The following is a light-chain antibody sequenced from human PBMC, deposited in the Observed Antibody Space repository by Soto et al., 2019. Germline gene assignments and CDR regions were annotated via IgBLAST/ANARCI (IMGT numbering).Light chain of an antibody. V-gene: IGKV3-11*01. CDR1: QSISRY. J-gene: IGKJ5*01. CDR3: QQRSNWLRT. Sequence: EPVLTQSPAILSLSAGARAALFCRASQSISRYLAWYQQKPGQAPRLLIYDASNRDTGIPDRFSGSGSGTDFTLTISSLEPEDCAVYYCQQRSNWLRTFGQGTRLEIK. CDR2: DAS.